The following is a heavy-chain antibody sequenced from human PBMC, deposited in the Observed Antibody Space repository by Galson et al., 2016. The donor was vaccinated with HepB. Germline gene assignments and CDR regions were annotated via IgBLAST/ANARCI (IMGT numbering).Heavy chain of an antibody. CDR1: GYTFRSYW. D-gene: IGHD6-19*01. J-gene: IGHJ4*02. CDR3: AIRLYSSGSFDY. V-gene: IGHV5-51*01. CDR2: VYPAGSDT. Sequence: QSGAEVKKPGESLRISCKGSGYTFRSYWIGWVRQMPGKGLEWMGIVYPAGSDTRYSPSFQGQVTVSVDRSTSTAYLQWSSLKASDTAIYYCAIRLYSSGSFDYWGQGTLVTVSS.